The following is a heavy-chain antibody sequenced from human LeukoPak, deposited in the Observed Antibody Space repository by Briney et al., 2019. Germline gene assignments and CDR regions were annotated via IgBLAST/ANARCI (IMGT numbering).Heavy chain of an antibody. CDR2: IKEDGTET. Sequence: GGSLRLSCAGSGFMSSSNWTSWVRLAPGKGLEWVANIKEDGTETYYVDSVKGRFTISRDNAKNSLYLQMNSLRVEDTAVYYCAKEGRSLQTYWGQGTLVTVSS. CDR1: GFMSSSNW. D-gene: IGHD5-24*01. CDR3: AKEGRSLQTY. J-gene: IGHJ4*02. V-gene: IGHV3-7*03.